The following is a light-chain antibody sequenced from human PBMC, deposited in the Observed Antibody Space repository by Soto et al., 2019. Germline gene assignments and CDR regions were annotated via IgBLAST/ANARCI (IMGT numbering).Light chain of an antibody. J-gene: IGLJ2*01. CDR1: NSNIGKTT. V-gene: IGLV1-44*01. CDR3: AACEDSLNGHVA. Sequence: QSVLAQAPSAAGAPGPRLSFPWFWRNSNIGKTTVNRYQQLPRTAPKLLIYSNNQRPSGVPERFSGSKSGTSASLAISGLQSDDDADYYCAACEDSLNGHVAFGRGT. CDR2: SNN.